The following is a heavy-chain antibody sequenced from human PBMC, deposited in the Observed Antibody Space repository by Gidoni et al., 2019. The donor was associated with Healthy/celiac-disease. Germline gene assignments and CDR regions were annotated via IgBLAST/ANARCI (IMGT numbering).Heavy chain of an antibody. D-gene: IGHD2-2*01. CDR3: AKPYQLQSMMNFDY. J-gene: IGHJ4*02. CDR1: GFPFSSCG. V-gene: IGHV3-30*18. CDR2: ISYDGSNK. Sequence: QVQLVESGGGVVQPGGSLKLSCAVSGFPFSSCGMPRVRQAPGKVMEWVAVISYDGSNKYYADSVKGRFTISRDNSKNTLYLQMNSLRSADTAVYYCAKPYQLQSMMNFDYWGQGTLVTVSS.